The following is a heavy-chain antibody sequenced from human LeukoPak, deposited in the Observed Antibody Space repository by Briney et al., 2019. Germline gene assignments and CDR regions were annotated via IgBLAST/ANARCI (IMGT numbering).Heavy chain of an antibody. J-gene: IGHJ4*02. CDR1: GFTFSSYS. Sequence: GGSLRLSCAASGFTFSSYSMNWVRQAPGKGLEWVSAISGSGGSTYYADSVKGRFTISRDNSKNTLYLQMNSLRVEDTAVYYCAKEGDIRTLAYFDYWGQGTLVTVSS. CDR2: ISGSGGST. V-gene: IGHV3-23*01. D-gene: IGHD5-12*01. CDR3: AKEGDIRTLAYFDY.